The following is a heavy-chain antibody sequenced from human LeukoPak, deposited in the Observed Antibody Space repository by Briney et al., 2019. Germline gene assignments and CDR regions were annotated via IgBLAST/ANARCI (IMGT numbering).Heavy chain of an antibody. D-gene: IGHD6-19*01. Sequence: GGSLRLSCAASGFTFSDHYMDWVRQAPGKGLEWVGRSRNKANTYTKDYAASVKGRFAISRDDSRTSLYLQMNSLKSEDTAVYYCVRAGSGWYDWGQGTLVTVSS. CDR1: GFTFSDHY. CDR2: SRNKANTYTK. CDR3: VRAGSGWYD. J-gene: IGHJ4*02. V-gene: IGHV3-72*01.